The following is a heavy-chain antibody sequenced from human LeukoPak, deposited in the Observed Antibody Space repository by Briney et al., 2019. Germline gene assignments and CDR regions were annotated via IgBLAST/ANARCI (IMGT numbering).Heavy chain of an antibody. J-gene: IGHJ4*02. D-gene: IGHD6-19*01. CDR3: AKGGWSSYFDY. Sequence: PGGSLRLSCAASGFSVSNYAMSWVRQAPGMGLQLVSAISTDGGSTYSADSVKGRFTISRDDSKNTLFLQMNSLRADDTAVYYCAKGGWSSYFDYWGLGTLVTVSS. CDR1: GFSVSNYA. CDR2: ISTDGGST. V-gene: IGHV3-23*01.